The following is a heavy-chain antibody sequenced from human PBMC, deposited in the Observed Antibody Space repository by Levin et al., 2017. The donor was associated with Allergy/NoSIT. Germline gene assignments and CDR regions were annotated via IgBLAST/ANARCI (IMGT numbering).Heavy chain of an antibody. CDR3: AKDHRSSAYNELNFDY. CDR1: GFTFTTYG. V-gene: IGHV3-30*18. D-gene: IGHD3-22*01. J-gene: IGHJ4*02. CDR2: ISFDGRNT. Sequence: PGGSLRLSCVASGFTFTTYGMHWVRQAPGKGLEWVAFISFDGRNTYYGHSVKGRFTISRDNSKNTLYLQMNSLRPEDTALYYCAKDHRSSAYNELNFDYWGQGILVTVSS.